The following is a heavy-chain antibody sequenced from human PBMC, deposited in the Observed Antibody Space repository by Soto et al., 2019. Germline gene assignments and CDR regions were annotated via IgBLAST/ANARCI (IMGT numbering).Heavy chain of an antibody. CDR3: ARGNHRWLQLWYFDL. D-gene: IGHD5-12*01. Sequence: QVQLVQSGAEVKKPGSSVKVSCKASGGTFSNYPISWVRQAPGQGLEWMGGIITIFGTVNYAQKFQGRVTIAGDESTSTAYMGLRSLRSEDTAVYYCARGNHRWLQLWYFDLWGRGTLVTVSS. CDR1: GGTFSNYP. CDR2: IITIFGTV. J-gene: IGHJ2*01. V-gene: IGHV1-69*12.